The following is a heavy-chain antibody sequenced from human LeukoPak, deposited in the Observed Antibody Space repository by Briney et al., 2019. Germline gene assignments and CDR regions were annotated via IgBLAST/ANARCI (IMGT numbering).Heavy chain of an antibody. CDR1: GRSFSGYY. Sequence: SETLSLTCAVYGRSFSGYYWSWVRQPPGKGLEWIGEINHSGSTNYNPSLKSRVTISVDTSKNQFSLKLSSVTAADTAVYYCARELTRDGYNYWGQGTLVTVSS. D-gene: IGHD5-24*01. V-gene: IGHV4-34*01. CDR3: ARELTRDGYNY. J-gene: IGHJ4*02. CDR2: INHSGST.